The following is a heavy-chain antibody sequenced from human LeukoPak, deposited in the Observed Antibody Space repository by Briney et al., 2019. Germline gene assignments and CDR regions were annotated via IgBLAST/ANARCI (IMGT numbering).Heavy chain of an antibody. D-gene: IGHD2-21*02. Sequence: GRSLRLSCAASGFTFCSFVMHCVRQAPGRGLVSVAVIWYDGSNKYYADSVKGRFTISRDNSKNTLYLQMNSLRAEDTAVYYCAKDRSGFSDCGGQGTLVTVYS. V-gene: IGHV3-33*06. CDR3: AKDRSGFSDC. CDR2: IWYDGSNK. J-gene: IGHJ1*01. CDR1: GFTFCSFV.